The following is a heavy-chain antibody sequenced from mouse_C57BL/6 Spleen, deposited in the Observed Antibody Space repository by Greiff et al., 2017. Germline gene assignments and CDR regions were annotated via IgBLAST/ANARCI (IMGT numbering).Heavy chain of an antibody. CDR3: ARDYDGRDAY. Sequence: VQLLQSGAELARPGASVKLSCKASGYTFTSYGISWVKQRTGQGLEWIGEIYPRSGNTYYNEKFKGKATLTADKSSSTAYMELRSLTSEGSAVYFCARDYDGRDAYGGQGTLVTVSA. J-gene: IGHJ3*01. CDR1: GYTFTSYG. CDR2: IYPRSGNT. D-gene: IGHD2-4*01. V-gene: IGHV1-81*01.